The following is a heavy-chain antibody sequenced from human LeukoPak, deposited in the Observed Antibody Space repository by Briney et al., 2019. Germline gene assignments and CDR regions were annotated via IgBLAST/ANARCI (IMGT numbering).Heavy chain of an antibody. CDR3: ARMITGYFDL. Sequence: PSECLSLTCAVSGGPISRSSSYWGWIRQTPVKGLQWIGSIYYSGSTYYSPSLKSRVTISVDTSKNQFSLRLSSVTASDTAVYYCARMITGYFDLWGRGTLVTVSS. CDR1: GGPISRSSSY. CDR2: IYYSGST. J-gene: IGHJ2*01. V-gene: IGHV4-39*01. D-gene: IGHD3-16*01.